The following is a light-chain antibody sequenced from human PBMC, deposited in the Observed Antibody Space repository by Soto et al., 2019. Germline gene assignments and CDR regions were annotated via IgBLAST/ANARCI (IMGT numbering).Light chain of an antibody. J-gene: IGKJ5*01. V-gene: IGKV3-15*01. CDR3: QQYNNWPPIP. CDR1: QSVSSN. CDR2: GAS. Sequence: MTQSPSSLSVSTGERATLSCRASQSVSSNLAWYQQKPGQAPRLLIYGASTRATGIPARFSGSGSGTEFTLTISSLQSEDFAVYYCQQYNNWPPIPFGQGTRLEIK.